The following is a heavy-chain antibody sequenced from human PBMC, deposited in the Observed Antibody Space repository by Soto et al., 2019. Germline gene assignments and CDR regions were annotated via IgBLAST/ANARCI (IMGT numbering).Heavy chain of an antibody. CDR1: GYTFTFYY. Sequence: QLQLVQSGAEVRKPGASVRISCKASGYTFTFYYIHWVRQAPGQGLEWMGTVNPSYGDTAYSQKFQGRVTLTRDTSTTTVYMDLSSLRSEDTAVYFCARGSEVASRQLFDFWGQGSLVSVSS. J-gene: IGHJ5*01. CDR2: VNPSYGDT. CDR3: ARGSEVASRQLFDF. V-gene: IGHV1-46*01. D-gene: IGHD6-6*01.